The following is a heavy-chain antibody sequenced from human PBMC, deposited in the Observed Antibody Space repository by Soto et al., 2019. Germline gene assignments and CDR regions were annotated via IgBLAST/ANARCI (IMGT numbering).Heavy chain of an antibody. Sequence: QVTVKESGPVLVKPTETLTLTCTVSGFSLSNAGLGVSWIRQPPGKALEWLAHIFSNDEKSYSISLKSRLTIAKDTTKSQVVLTMTTMDPVDTATYYCASTYSTSWYWFDPWGQGTLVTVSS. CDR1: GFSLSNAGLG. J-gene: IGHJ5*02. CDR2: IFSNDEK. D-gene: IGHD6-13*01. CDR3: ASTYSTSWYWFDP. V-gene: IGHV2-26*04.